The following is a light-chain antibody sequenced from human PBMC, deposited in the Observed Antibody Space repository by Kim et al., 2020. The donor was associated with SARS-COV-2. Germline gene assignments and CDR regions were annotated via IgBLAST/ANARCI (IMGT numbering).Light chain of an antibody. J-gene: IGLJ3*02. V-gene: IGLV3-25*03. CDR1: ALQKQY. Sequence: PGQTARCTCSGDALQKQYAYWYQQKPGQAPVLVIYKDSERPSGIPERFSGSSSGTTVTLTISGVQAEDEADYYCQSADSSGTYLWVFGGGTQLTVL. CDR3: QSADSSGTYLWV. CDR2: KDS.